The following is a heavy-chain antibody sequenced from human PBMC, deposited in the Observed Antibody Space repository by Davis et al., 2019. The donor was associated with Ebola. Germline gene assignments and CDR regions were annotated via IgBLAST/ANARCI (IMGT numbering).Heavy chain of an antibody. Sequence: PGGSLRLSCVVSEFTFSKYAMSWVRQAPGKGLEWVSGISGSGVNTFYADSVKGRFTISRDNSKNTLYLEMNSLRAEDTAVYYCAKVYSSNLWYFDFWGQGTLVTVSS. V-gene: IGHV3-23*01. CDR1: EFTFSKYA. CDR3: AKVYSSNLWYFDF. J-gene: IGHJ4*02. D-gene: IGHD4-11*01. CDR2: ISGSGVNT.